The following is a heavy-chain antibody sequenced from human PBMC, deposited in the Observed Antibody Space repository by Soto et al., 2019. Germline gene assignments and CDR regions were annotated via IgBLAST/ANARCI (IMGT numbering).Heavy chain of an antibody. CDR3: AKDRRPNYCYGMDV. V-gene: IGHV3-30*18. CDR1: GFTFSSYG. D-gene: IGHD6-25*01. J-gene: IGHJ6*02. Sequence: QVQLVESGGGGVQPGRSLRLSCAASGFTFSSYGMHWVRQAPGKGLEWVAVISFDGSNKYYADSVKGRFTISRDNSKNTLYLQMNSLRAEDTAVYYCAKDRRPNYCYGMDVWGLGTTVTVSS. CDR2: ISFDGSNK.